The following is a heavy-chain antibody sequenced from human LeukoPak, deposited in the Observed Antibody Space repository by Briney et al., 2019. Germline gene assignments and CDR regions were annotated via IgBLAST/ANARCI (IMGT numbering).Heavy chain of an antibody. Sequence: SQTFSLTCAISGDSVSSNSSTWNWIRQSPSRGLEWLGRTYYRSRWHNDYSLSVKSRITINPDTSKNQFSLQLISVTPEDTAVYYCARDRAIWGQGTMVTVSS. J-gene: IGHJ3*02. CDR3: ARDRAI. CDR2: TYYRSRWHN. CDR1: GDSVSSNSST. V-gene: IGHV6-1*01.